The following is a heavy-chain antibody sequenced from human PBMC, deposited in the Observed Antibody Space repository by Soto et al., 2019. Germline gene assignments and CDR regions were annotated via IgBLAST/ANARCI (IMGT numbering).Heavy chain of an antibody. D-gene: IGHD6-13*01. CDR1: GGSFSGYY. V-gene: IGHV4-34*01. CDR3: ARGRLQQQLYNYYYYYGMDV. J-gene: IGHJ6*02. Sequence: SETLSLTCAVYGGSFSGYYWSWIRKPPGKGLEWIGEINHSGSNNYNPSLKSRVTISVDTSKNQFSLKLSSVTAADTAVYYCARGRLQQQLYNYYYYYGMDVWGQGTTVTVSS. CDR2: INHSGSN.